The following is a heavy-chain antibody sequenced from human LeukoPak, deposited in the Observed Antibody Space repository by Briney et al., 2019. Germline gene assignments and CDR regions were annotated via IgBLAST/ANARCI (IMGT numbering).Heavy chain of an antibody. CDR3: AHSGTVTSPHDAFDV. V-gene: IGHV2-5*02. CDR2: IYWDDDK. CDR1: GFSFSSSGVG. Sequence: SGPTLVKPTQTLTLTCTFSGFSFSSSGVGVGWIRQPPGKALEWLALIYWDDDKRYSPSLKSRLTITKDTSKNQVVLTLTNMDPVDTGTYYCAHSGTVTSPHDAFDVWGQGTMVTVSS. J-gene: IGHJ3*01. D-gene: IGHD4-17*01.